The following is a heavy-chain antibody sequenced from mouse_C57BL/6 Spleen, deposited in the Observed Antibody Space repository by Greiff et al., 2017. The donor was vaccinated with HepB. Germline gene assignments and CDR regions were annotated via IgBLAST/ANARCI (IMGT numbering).Heavy chain of an antibody. Sequence: VQLQQPGAELVKPGASVKLSCKASGYTFTSYWMQWVKQRPGQGLEWIGEIDPSDSYTNYNQKFKGKATLTVDTASSTAYMQISSLTSEDSAVYYCARLLRFHWYFDVWGTGTTVTVSS. D-gene: IGHD1-1*01. CDR1: GYTFTSYW. CDR2: IDPSDSYT. V-gene: IGHV1-50*01. CDR3: ARLLRFHWYFDV. J-gene: IGHJ1*03.